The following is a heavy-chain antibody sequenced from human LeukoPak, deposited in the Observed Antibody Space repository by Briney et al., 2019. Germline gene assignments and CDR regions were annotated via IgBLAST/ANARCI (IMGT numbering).Heavy chain of an antibody. CDR2: NYFSGST. D-gene: IGHD3-3*02. Sequence: PSETLSLTCTVSAGSISSSSYYWGWIRQPPGKGLEWIGSNYFSGSTYYNPSLKSRVTISVDTSKNQFSLKLSSVTAADTAMYYCAGQSGHFRHYFEYWGQGPLVTVSS. CDR1: AGSISSSSYY. J-gene: IGHJ4*02. V-gene: IGHV4-39*07. CDR3: AGQSGHFRHYFEY.